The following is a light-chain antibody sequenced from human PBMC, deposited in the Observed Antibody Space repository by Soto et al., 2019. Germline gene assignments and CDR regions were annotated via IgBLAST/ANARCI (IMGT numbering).Light chain of an antibody. J-gene: IGLJ2*01. CDR2: EGS. CDR3: CSYAGRGVV. Sequence: QSALTQPASVSGSPRQSITISCTGTSSDVGSYNLVSWYQQHPGKAPKLMIYEGSKRPSGVSNRFSGSKSGNTASLTISGLQAEDEADYYCCSYAGRGVVFGGGTQLTVL. V-gene: IGLV2-23*01. CDR1: SSDVGSYNL.